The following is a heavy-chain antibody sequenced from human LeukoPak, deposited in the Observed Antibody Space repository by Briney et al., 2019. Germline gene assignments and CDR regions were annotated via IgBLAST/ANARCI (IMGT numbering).Heavy chain of an antibody. V-gene: IGHV4-61*02. CDR2: IYTSGST. CDR3: ARSGPHKHYDFDAGAFLYYYYMDV. CDR1: GGSISSGSYY. D-gene: IGHD3-3*01. J-gene: IGHJ6*03. Sequence: PSQTLSLTCTVSGGSISSGSYYWSWIRQPAGKGLEWIGRIYTSGSTNYNPSLKSRVTISVDTSKNQFSLKLSSVTAADTAVYYCARSGPHKHYDFDAGAFLYYYYMDVWGKGTTVTVSS.